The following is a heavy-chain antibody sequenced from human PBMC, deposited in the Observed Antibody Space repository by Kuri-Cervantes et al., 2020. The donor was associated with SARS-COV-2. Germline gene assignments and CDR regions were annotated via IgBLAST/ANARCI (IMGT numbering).Heavy chain of an antibody. V-gene: IGHV3-21*01. Sequence: GGSLRLSCAASGFTFSSHSMNWVRQAPGKGLEWVSSISSSSSYIYYADSVKGRFTISRDDAKNSLYLQMNSLRAEDTAVYYCARGISYSGYDLDYWGQGTLVTVSS. CDR3: ARGISYSGYDLDY. J-gene: IGHJ4*02. CDR1: GFTFSSHS. D-gene: IGHD5-12*01. CDR2: ISSSSSYI.